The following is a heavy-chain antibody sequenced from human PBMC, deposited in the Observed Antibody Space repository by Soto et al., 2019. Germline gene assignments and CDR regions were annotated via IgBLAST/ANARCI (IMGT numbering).Heavy chain of an antibody. J-gene: IGHJ3*02. D-gene: IGHD3-22*01. V-gene: IGHV4-59*01. Sequence: SETLSLTCTVSGGSISSYYWSWIRQAPGKGLEWIGYIYYSGSTNYNPSLKSRVTISVDTSKNQFSLKLSSVTAADTAVYYCARDRTYYYDSSGRTGEFDIWSQGTMVTVSS. CDR3: ARDRTYYYDSSGRTGEFDI. CDR2: IYYSGST. CDR1: GGSISSYY.